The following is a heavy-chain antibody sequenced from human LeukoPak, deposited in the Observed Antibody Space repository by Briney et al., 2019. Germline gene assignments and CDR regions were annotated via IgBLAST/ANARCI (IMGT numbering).Heavy chain of an antibody. Sequence: RASVKVSCEVSGYTLTELSMHWVRQAPGKGLEWMGGFDPEDGETIYAQKFQGRVTMTEDTSTDTAYKELSSLRSEDTAVYYCATGNNRYYYYGMDVWGQGTTVTVSS. V-gene: IGHV1-24*01. CDR2: FDPEDGET. CDR1: GYTLTELS. CDR3: ATGNNRYYYYGMDV. J-gene: IGHJ6*02. D-gene: IGHD1-1*01.